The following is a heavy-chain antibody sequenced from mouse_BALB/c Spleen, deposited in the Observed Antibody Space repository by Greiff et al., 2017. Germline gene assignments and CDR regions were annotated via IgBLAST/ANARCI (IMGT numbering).Heavy chain of an antibody. CDR2: INPYNDGT. CDR1: GYTFTSYV. V-gene: IGHV1-14*01. J-gene: IGHJ4*01. CDR3: ARDSLPRLRWAMDY. Sequence: EVQLQESGPELVKPGASVKMSCKASGYTFTSYVMHWVKQKPGQGLEWIGYINPYNDGTKYNEKFKGKATLTSDKSSSTAYMELSSLTSEDSAVYYCARDSLPRLRWAMDYWGQGTSVTVSS. D-gene: IGHD1-2*01.